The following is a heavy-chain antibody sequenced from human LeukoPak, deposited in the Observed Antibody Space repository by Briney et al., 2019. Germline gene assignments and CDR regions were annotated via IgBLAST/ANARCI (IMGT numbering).Heavy chain of an antibody. CDR3: VRANGDPRGYYMDV. J-gene: IGHJ6*03. V-gene: IGHV3-21*01. CDR1: GFTFNSYA. D-gene: IGHD4-17*01. CDR2: ISSSGNNT. Sequence: GGTLRLSCAASGFTFNSYAMNWVRQAPGKGLEGVSTISSSGNNTYYTDSVKGRLTISRENALNSLYLQMNSLRAGDTAVYYCVRANGDPRGYYMDVWGKGTTVIISS.